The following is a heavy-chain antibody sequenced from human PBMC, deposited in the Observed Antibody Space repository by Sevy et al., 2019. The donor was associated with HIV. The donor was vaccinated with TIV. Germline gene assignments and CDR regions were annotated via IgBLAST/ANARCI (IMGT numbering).Heavy chain of an antibody. V-gene: IGHV1-2*02. Sequence: VKVSCKASGYTFTGYYMHWVRQAPGQGLEWMGWINPNSGGTNYAQKFQGRVTMTRDTSISTAYMELSRLRSDDTAVYYCARAYSLSNNWFDPWGQGTLVTVSS. J-gene: IGHJ5*02. D-gene: IGHD4-4*01. CDR3: ARAYSLSNNWFDP. CDR2: INPNSGGT. CDR1: GYTFTGYY.